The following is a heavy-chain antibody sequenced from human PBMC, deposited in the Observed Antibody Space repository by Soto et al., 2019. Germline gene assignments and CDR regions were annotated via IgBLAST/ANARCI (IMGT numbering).Heavy chain of an antibody. D-gene: IGHD6-19*01. CDR2: INHSGST. Sequence: SGTLSLTCAVYGRSFSGYYWSWIRQPPGKGLEWIGEINHSGSTNYNPSLKSRVTISVDTSKNQFSLKLSSVTAADTAVYYCARENSSGEPRYYYYGMDVWGQGTTVT. CDR1: GRSFSGYY. J-gene: IGHJ6*02. V-gene: IGHV4-34*01. CDR3: ARENSSGEPRYYYYGMDV.